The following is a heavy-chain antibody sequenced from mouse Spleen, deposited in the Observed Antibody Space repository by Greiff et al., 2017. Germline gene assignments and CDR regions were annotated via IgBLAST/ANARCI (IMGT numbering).Heavy chain of an antibody. Sequence: VQLQHPGAELVRPGSSVKLSCKASGYTFTSYWMDWVKQRPGQGLEWIGNIYPSDSETHYNQKFKDKATLTVDKSSSTAYMQLSSLTSEDSAVYYCAKGGYGNYDYWGQGTTLTVSS. D-gene: IGHD2-10*02. CDR2: IYPSDSET. CDR3: AKGGYGNYDY. J-gene: IGHJ2*01. V-gene: IGHV1-61*01. CDR1: GYTFTSYW.